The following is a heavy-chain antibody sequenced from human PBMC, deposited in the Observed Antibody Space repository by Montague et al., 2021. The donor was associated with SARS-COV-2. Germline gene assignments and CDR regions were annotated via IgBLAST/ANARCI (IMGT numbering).Heavy chain of an antibody. Sequence: TLSLTCTVSGGSITAGYYWTWIRQIPGKGLEWIGYINYSGSTYYNPSLKSRVIMSIDTSKHQFSLKVSSVTAADTATYFCASAIAVADTHYYYYGMDVWGQGTTVTVSS. CDR2: INYSGST. CDR3: ASAIAVADTHYYYYGMDV. V-gene: IGHV4-31*02. CDR1: GGSITAGYY. J-gene: IGHJ6*02. D-gene: IGHD6-19*01.